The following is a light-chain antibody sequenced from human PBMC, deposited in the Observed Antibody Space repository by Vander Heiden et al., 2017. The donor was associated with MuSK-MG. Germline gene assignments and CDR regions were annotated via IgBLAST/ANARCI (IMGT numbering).Light chain of an antibody. Sequence: ETVMTQSPATLSVSPGERATLSCRASQSVSGNLAWFQQKPGQAPRLLFFAASSRATGVPARFSGSGSGTEFTLTISSLQSEDFAVYYCQQDNNWPLTFGGGTKVEIK. CDR2: AAS. CDR1: QSVSGN. V-gene: IGKV3-15*01. J-gene: IGKJ4*01. CDR3: QQDNNWPLT.